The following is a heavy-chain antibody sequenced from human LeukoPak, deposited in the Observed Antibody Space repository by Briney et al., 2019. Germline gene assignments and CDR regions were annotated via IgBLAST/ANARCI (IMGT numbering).Heavy chain of an antibody. CDR3: ARVNYDILTDEGLYYFDY. CDR2: IKQDGSEK. Sequence: PGGSLRLSCAASGFTLSSYWMSWVRQAPGKGLEWVANIKQDGSEKYYVDSVKGRFTISRDNAKNSLYLQMNSLRAEDTAVYYCARVNYDILTDEGLYYFDYWGQGTLVTVSS. J-gene: IGHJ4*02. V-gene: IGHV3-7*01. CDR1: GFTLSSYW. D-gene: IGHD3-9*01.